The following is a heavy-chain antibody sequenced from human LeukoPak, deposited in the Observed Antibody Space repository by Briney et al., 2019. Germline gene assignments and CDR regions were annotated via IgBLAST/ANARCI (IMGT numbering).Heavy chain of an antibody. CDR3: ARRTTPNDAFDI. D-gene: IGHD4-11*01. CDR1: GGSISSGGYY. Sequence: SETLSLTCTVSGGSISSGGYYWSWIRQHPGKGLEWIGYIYYSGSTYYNPSLKSRVTISVDTSKNQFSLKLSSVTAADTAVYYCARRTTPNDAFDIWGQGTMVTVSS. CDR2: IYYSGST. V-gene: IGHV4-31*03. J-gene: IGHJ3*02.